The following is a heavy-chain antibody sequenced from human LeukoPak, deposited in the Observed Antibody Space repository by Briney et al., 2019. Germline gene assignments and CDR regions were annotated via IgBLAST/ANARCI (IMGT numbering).Heavy chain of an antibody. CDR2: IYYSGNT. Sequence: SETLSLTCTVSGVSISSSSYYWGWIRQPPGKGLEWIGSIYYSGNTYYNPSLKSRVTISVNTSKTQFSLKLSSVTAADTAVYYCARRDYTTLDFDYWGQGTLVTVSS. CDR1: GVSISSSSYY. D-gene: IGHD3-3*01. J-gene: IGHJ4*02. CDR3: ARRDYTTLDFDY. V-gene: IGHV4-39*01.